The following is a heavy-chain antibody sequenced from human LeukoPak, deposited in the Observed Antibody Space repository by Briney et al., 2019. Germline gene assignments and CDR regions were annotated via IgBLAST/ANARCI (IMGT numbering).Heavy chain of an antibody. V-gene: IGHV1-2*02. Sequence: ASVKVSCKASGYTFTGYYMHWVRQAPGQGLEWMGWINPNSGGTNYAQKFQGRVTMTRDTSISTAYMELSRLRSDDTAVYYCARDNEVVVSFDYWGQGTLVTVSS. J-gene: IGHJ4*02. CDR2: INPNSGGT. CDR3: ARDNEVVVSFDY. CDR1: GYTFTGYY. D-gene: IGHD2-2*01.